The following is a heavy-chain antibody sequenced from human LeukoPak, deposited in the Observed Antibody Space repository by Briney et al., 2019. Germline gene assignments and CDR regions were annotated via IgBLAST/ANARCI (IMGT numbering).Heavy chain of an antibody. CDR3: ARQYNWNPPDYMDV. CDR2: IIPIFGTA. V-gene: IGHV1-69*06. CDR1: GGTFSSYA. Sequence: GASVKVSCKASGGTFSSYAISWVRQAPGQGLEWMGGIIPIFGTANYAQKFQGRVTITADKSTSTAYMELSSLRSEDTAVYYCARQYNWNPPDYMDVWGKGTTVTVSS. D-gene: IGHD1-20*01. J-gene: IGHJ6*03.